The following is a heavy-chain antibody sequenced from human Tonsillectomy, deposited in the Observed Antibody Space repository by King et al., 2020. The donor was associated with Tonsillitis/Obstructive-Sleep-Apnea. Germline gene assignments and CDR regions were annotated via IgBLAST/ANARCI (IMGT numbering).Heavy chain of an antibody. Sequence: VQLVESGGGLVQPGGSLRLSCAASGFTFSSYWMSWVRQAPGKGLEWVANIKLDGSEKYYVDSVKGRFTISRDNTKNSLYLQMKSLRAEDTAVYYSARPNTDGYNTHIWGQGTMVTVSS. CDR1: GFTFSSYW. J-gene: IGHJ3*02. D-gene: IGHD5-24*01. V-gene: IGHV3-7*03. CDR3: ARPNTDGYNTHI. CDR2: IKLDGSEK.